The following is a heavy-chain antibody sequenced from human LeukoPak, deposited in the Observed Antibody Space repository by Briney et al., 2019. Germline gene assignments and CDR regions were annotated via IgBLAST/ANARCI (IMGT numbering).Heavy chain of an antibody. Sequence: TSETLSLTCAVYGGSFSGYYWSWIRQPPGKGLEWIGEINHSGSTNYNPSLKSRVTISVDTSKNQFSLKLSSVTAADTAVYYCARCRRGVVMGRFDYWGQGTLVTVSS. V-gene: IGHV4-34*01. CDR2: INHSGST. CDR3: ARCRRGVVMGRFDY. CDR1: GGSFSGYY. D-gene: IGHD4-23*01. J-gene: IGHJ4*02.